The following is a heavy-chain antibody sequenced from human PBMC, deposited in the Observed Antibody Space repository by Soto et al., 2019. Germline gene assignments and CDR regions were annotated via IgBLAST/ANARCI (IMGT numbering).Heavy chain of an antibody. CDR1: GFIFNNYG. V-gene: IGHV3-30*03. D-gene: IGHD3-10*02. CDR3: AIVRVADSSLDH. CDR2: ISYDGSDI. Sequence: QVQLVESGGGVVQPGRSLRLSCVGSGFIFNNYGMHWVRQAPGKGLEWVAFISYDGSDILYADSVKGRFTISRDNSKSTLFLHMNRPTAEDTAIYFCAIVRVADSSLDHWGQGTLVTVSS. J-gene: IGHJ4*02.